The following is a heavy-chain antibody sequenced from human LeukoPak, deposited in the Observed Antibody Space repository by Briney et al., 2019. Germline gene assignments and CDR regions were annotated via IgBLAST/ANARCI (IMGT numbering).Heavy chain of an antibody. Sequence: GETLKISCKGSGYSFTSYWIGWVRQMPGKGLEWMGIIYPGDSDTRYSPSFQGQVTISADKSISTAYLQWSSLKASDTAMYYCAAPVSGSYYGYGYWGQGTLVTVSS. D-gene: IGHD1-26*01. CDR3: AAPVSGSYYGYGY. CDR2: IYPGDSDT. CDR1: GYSFTSYW. V-gene: IGHV5-51*01. J-gene: IGHJ4*02.